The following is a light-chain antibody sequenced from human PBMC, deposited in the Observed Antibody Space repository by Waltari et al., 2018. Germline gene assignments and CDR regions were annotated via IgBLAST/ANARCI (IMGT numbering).Light chain of an antibody. J-gene: IGKJ4*01. CDR2: GAS. V-gene: IGKV3-20*01. Sequence: ELVFTQSPGTLSLSPAERAPLSCRASQCVSSAFLAWYQQKPGQAPRLLIYGASYRATGLPDRFSGSGSGADFTLAINRLEPEDFAVYYCQHYVNSPQVTFGGGTKVEIK. CDR1: QCVSSAF. CDR3: QHYVNSPQVT.